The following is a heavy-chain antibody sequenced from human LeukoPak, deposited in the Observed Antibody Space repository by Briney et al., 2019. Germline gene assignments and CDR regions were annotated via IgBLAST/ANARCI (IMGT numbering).Heavy chain of an antibody. V-gene: IGHV3-30*02. D-gene: IGHD2-2*01. CDR1: GLTFSSHG. CDR2: IWYDGSNK. Sequence: GGSLRLSCAESGLTFSSHGMHWVRQPPGKGLEWVAFIWYDGSNKYYADSVKGRFTISRDNSKNTLYLQMNSLRAEDTAVYYCAKGGGVVVPAAKNYYYYYMDVWGKGTTVTISS. CDR3: AKGGGVVVPAAKNYYYYYMDV. J-gene: IGHJ6*03.